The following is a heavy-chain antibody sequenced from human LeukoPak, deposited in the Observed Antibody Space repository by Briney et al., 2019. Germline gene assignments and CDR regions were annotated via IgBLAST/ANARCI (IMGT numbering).Heavy chain of an antibody. CDR3: ARDQSGSYLYYFDY. J-gene: IGHJ4*02. V-gene: IGHV1-2*06. Sequence: ASVKVSCKASGYTFTGYYMHWVRQAPGQGLEWMGRINPNSGGTNYAQKFQGRVTITRDTSASTAYMELSSLRSEDTAVYYCARDQSGSYLYYFDYWGQGTLVTVSS. D-gene: IGHD1-26*01. CDR1: GYTFTGYY. CDR2: INPNSGGT.